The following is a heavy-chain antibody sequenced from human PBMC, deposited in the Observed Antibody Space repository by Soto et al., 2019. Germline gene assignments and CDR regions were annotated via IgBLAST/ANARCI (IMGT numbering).Heavy chain of an antibody. CDR3: ARGTGGYYTHIEY. J-gene: IGHJ4*02. CDR1: GGSFSGYY. CDR2: INHSGST. V-gene: IGHV4-34*01. Sequence: PSETLSLACAVYGGSFSGYYWSWIRPPPGKGLEWIGEINHSGSTNYNPSLKSRVTISVDRSKNQFSLKLSSVTAADTAVYYCARGTGGYYTHIEYWGQGTLVTVSS. D-gene: IGHD3-22*01.